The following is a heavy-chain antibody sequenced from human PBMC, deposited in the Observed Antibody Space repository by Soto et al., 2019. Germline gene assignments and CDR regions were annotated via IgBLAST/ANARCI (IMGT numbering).Heavy chain of an antibody. Sequence: PSETLSLTCTVSGCTIRSYCWSWIRQPPGKGLEWIGYIYYSGSTNYNPSLKSRVTISVDTSKNQFSLKLSSVTAADTAVYYCARERRSGGSCYDYWGQGTLVTVSS. CDR2: IYYSGST. CDR1: GCTIRSYC. V-gene: IGHV4-59*01. D-gene: IGHD2-15*01. CDR3: ARERRSGGSCYDY. J-gene: IGHJ4*02.